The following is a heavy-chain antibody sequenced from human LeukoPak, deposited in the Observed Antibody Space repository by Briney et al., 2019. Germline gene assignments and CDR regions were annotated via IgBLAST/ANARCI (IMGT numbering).Heavy chain of an antibody. CDR2: ISYDGSNK. J-gene: IGHJ4*02. CDR1: GFTFSSYA. CDR3: ARARGVGYYFDY. Sequence: GRSLRLSCAASGFTFSSYAMHWVRQAPGKGLEWVAVISYDGSNKYYADSVKGRFTISRDNSKNTLYLQMNSLRAEDTAVYYCARARGVGYYFDYWGQGTLVTVSS. V-gene: IGHV3-30-3*01. D-gene: IGHD2-15*01.